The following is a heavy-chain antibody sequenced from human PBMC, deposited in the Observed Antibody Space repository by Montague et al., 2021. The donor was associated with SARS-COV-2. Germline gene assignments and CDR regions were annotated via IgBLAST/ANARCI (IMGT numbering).Heavy chain of an antibody. CDR1: GGSINSSSYY. D-gene: IGHD3-9*01. CDR2: IHYSGSA. J-gene: IGHJ6*02. V-gene: IGHV4-39*01. CDR3: ARHDDILTTYYYYYGMDL. Sequence: SETLSLTCTVSGGSINSSSYYWGWIRQHPGKGLEWIGCIHYSGSAYYSPSLKSRVTISVDTSKNQFSLTLSSVTAADTAVYYCARHDDILTTYYYYYGMDLVSQGTTVAVS.